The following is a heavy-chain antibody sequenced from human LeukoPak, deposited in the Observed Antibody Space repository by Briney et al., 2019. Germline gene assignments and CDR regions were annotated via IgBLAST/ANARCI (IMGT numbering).Heavy chain of an antibody. V-gene: IGHV3-21*01. CDR2: ISSSRSYI. Sequence: GGSLRLSCAASGFTFSSYCMNWVRQAPGKGLECVSSISSSRSYIYYADSVKGRFTISRDNAKNSLYMQMNSLRADDTAVYYCARGPYYYDSSGYYYNDYWGQGTLVTVST. J-gene: IGHJ4*02. CDR1: GFTFSSYC. D-gene: IGHD3-22*01. CDR3: ARGPYYYDSSGYYYNDY.